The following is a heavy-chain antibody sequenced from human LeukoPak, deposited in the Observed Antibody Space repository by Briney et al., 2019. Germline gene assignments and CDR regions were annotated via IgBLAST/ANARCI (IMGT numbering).Heavy chain of an antibody. D-gene: IGHD2-2*01. J-gene: IGHJ5*02. CDR3: ARLQYCSGTSCYWFDP. Sequence: SETLSLTCTVSGGTITSGAFSWSWIRQPLGKGLEWIGYIYHTGSTYYNPSLKSRVTISVDTSKNQFSLRLSSVTAADTAVYYCARLQYCSGTSCYWFDPWGQGTLVTVSS. CDR2: IYHTGST. V-gene: IGHV4-30-2*01. CDR1: GGTITSGAFS.